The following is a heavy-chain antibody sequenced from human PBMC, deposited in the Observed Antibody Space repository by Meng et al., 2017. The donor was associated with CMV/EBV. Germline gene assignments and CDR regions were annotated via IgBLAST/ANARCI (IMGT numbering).Heavy chain of an antibody. CDR3: ARVGYSNYEPLYYYYGMDV. CDR1: GFTFSSYS. V-gene: IGHV3-21*01. Sequence: GESLKISCAASGFTFSSYSMNWVRQAPGKGLEWVSSISSSSSYIYYADSVKGRFTISRDNAKNSLYLQMNSLRAEDTAVYYCARVGYSNYEPLYYYYGMDVWGQGTTVTV. CDR2: ISSSSSYI. D-gene: IGHD4-11*01. J-gene: IGHJ6*02.